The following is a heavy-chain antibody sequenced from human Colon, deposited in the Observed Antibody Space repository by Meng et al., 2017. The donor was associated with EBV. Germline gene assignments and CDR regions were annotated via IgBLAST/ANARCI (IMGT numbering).Heavy chain of an antibody. V-gene: IGHV1-46*01. D-gene: IGHD3-22*01. CDR1: GFTFTTYF. Sequence: QGQLVQSGAEGTKPGVSLKLSCETSGFTFTTYFMHWLRQAPGQGLQWMGLFNPNGDVTTYSPRFQGRITLTGDTSTSTLYMELSSLTSDDTAVYYCAREMPMTCYFDQWGQGTLVTVSS. J-gene: IGHJ4*03. CDR2: FNPNGDVT. CDR3: AREMPMTCYFDQ.